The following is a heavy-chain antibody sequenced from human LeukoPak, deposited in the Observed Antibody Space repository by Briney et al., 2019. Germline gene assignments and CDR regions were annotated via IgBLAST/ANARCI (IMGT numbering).Heavy chain of an antibody. CDR2: IRYDGSIT. CDR3: AKDENWRTLDY. CDR1: GFAFSSYA. D-gene: IGHD1-1*01. J-gene: IGHJ4*02. Sequence: PGGSLRLSCAASGFAFSSYAMHWVRQAPGKGLEWVTFIRYDGSITYYADSVKGRFTISRDNSKNTLYLQMKSLGAEDTAVYYCAKDENWRTLDYWGQGTLVTVSS. V-gene: IGHV3-30*02.